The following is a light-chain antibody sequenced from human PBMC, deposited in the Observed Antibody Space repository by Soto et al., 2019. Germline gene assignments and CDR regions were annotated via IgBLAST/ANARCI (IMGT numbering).Light chain of an antibody. Sequence: EIVVTQSPGALSLSPGDRATLSCRASQSVSSSYLAWYQQKPGQAPRLLIYSASSRATGIPDRFSGSGSGPDFTLTISRLEPEDFAVYYCQQFDSSSYTFGQGTKLEIK. V-gene: IGKV3-20*01. J-gene: IGKJ2*01. CDR1: QSVSSSY. CDR2: SAS. CDR3: QQFDSSSYT.